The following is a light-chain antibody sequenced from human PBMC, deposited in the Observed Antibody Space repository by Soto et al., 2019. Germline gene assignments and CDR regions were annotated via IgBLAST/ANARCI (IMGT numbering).Light chain of an antibody. CDR1: QSVSSNH. Sequence: DIVLTQSPGTLSLSLGERATLSCRASQSVSSNHLAWYQQKPGQAPRLLIYGASSRATGIPDRFSGSGSGTDFTLTINRLEPEDFAVYYCQQYGRSPPITFGQGTRLEIK. V-gene: IGKV3-20*01. CDR2: GAS. CDR3: QQYGRSPPIT. J-gene: IGKJ5*01.